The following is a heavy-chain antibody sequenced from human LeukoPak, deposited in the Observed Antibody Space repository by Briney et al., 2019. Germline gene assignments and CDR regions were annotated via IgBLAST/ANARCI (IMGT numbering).Heavy chain of an antibody. Sequence: SETLSLTCTVSGYSISSGYYWGWIRQPPGKGLEWIGSIYHSGSTYYNPSLKSRVTISVDTSKNQFSLKVSSVTAADTAVYYCARVVSTVTGNYFDYWGQGTLVTVSS. CDR2: IYHSGST. CDR1: GYSISSGYY. V-gene: IGHV4-38-2*02. J-gene: IGHJ4*02. D-gene: IGHD4-17*01. CDR3: ARVVSTVTGNYFDY.